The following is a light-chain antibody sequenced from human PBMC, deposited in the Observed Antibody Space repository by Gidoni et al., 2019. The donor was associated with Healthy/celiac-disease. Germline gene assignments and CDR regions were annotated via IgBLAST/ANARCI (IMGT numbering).Light chain of an antibody. V-gene: IGLV3-1*01. CDR3: QAWDSSSVV. J-gene: IGLJ2*01. Sequence: SSDLTQPPAVSVSPGQTASITCSGAKLGDKYACWYQQKPGQSPVLVIYQDSKRPSGIPERFSGSNSGNTATLTISGTQAMDEADYYCQAWDSSSVVFGGGTKLTVL. CDR1: KLGDKY. CDR2: QDS.